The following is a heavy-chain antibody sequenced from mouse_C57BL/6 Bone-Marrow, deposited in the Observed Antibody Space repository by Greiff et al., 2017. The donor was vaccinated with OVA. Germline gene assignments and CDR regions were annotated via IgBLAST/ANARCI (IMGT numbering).Heavy chain of an antibody. D-gene: IGHD1-1*01. J-gene: IGHJ1*03. CDR1: GYTFTDHT. V-gene: IGHV1-78*01. CDR3: ARRGYYYGSSYWYFDV. CDR2: IYPRDGST. Sequence: VQLQESDAELVKPGASVKISCKVSGYTFTDHTIHWMKQRPEQGLEWIGYIYPRDGSTKYNEKFKGKATLTADKSSSTAYMQLNSLTSEDSAVYFCARRGYYYGSSYWYFDVWGTGTTVTVSS.